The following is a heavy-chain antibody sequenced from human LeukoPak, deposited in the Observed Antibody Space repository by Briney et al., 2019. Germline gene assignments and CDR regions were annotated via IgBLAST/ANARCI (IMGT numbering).Heavy chain of an antibody. CDR3: ARVPAGYMDV. Sequence: SETLTLTCTVSGASISGSGYYWGWIRQPPGKGLEWIGSIYSSGSTYYNASLQSRVTISIETSKNQISLRLNSVTAADTAMYYCARVPAGYMDVWGKGTTDTVSS. D-gene: IGHD6-25*01. J-gene: IGHJ6*03. CDR2: IYSSGST. CDR1: GASISGSGYY. V-gene: IGHV4-39*02.